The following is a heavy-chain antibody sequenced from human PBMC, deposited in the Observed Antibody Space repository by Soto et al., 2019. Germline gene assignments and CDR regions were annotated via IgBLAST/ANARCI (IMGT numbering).Heavy chain of an antibody. CDR2: ISYDGTDK. J-gene: IGHJ4*02. Sequence: PGGSLRLSCAASGFNFRRYAMHWVRQAPGKGLEWVAVISYDGTDKYYADSVKGRVTFSRDNSKDALYLQMSSLRTEDTAVYYCARGKDYYDASTYTFDYWGQGTLVTVS. V-gene: IGHV3-30*14. CDR1: GFNFRRYA. D-gene: IGHD3-22*01. CDR3: ARGKDYYDASTYTFDY.